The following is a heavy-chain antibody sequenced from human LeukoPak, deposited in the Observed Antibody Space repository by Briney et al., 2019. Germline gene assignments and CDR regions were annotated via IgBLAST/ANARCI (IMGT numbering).Heavy chain of an antibody. CDR3: TREYDSAGLPDY. D-gene: IGHD3-22*01. V-gene: IGHV4-59*01. Sequence: PSETLSLTCTVSGDSLSSYYWNWIRQPPGKGLEWIGHIYHSGSNSYNPSLKSRVTISMDMPKNQFSLKVTSVTAADTAVYYCTREYDSAGLPDYWGQGTLVTVSS. CDR1: GDSLSSYY. CDR2: IYHSGSN. J-gene: IGHJ4*02.